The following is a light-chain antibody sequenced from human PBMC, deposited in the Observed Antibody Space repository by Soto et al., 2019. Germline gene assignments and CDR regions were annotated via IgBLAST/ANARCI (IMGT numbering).Light chain of an antibody. CDR1: QSVSGRY. J-gene: IGKJ5*01. CDR2: GAS. Sequence: IVLTQSPGTLSLSSGERATLSCRASQSVSGRYLAWYQQKPGQAPRLLIYGASSRATGIPDRFSGSGSGTDFTLTISRLEPEDFAVYYCHQYGGSPITFGQGTRLEIK. CDR3: HQYGGSPIT. V-gene: IGKV3-20*01.